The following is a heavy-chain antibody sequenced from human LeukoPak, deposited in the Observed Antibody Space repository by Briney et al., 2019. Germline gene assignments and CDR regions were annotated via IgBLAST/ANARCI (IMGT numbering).Heavy chain of an antibody. CDR1: GFTVRSNY. D-gene: IGHD6-13*01. CDR3: ARAGPAAGIDY. V-gene: IGHV3-53*01. CDR2: IYSGGST. Sequence: GGSLRLSCAASGFTVRSNYMSWVRQAPGKGLEWVSVIYSGGSTYYADSVKGRFTISRDNSKNTLYLQMNSLRAEDTAVYYCARAGPAAGIDYWGQGTLVTVSS. J-gene: IGHJ4*02.